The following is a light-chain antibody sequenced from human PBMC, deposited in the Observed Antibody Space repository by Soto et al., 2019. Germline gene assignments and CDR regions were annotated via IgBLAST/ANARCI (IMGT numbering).Light chain of an antibody. J-gene: IGKJ3*01. CDR3: QQSYSSPYT. CDR1: QSIGRW. Sequence: DIQMPQSPSTLSASIGATFTITRRASQSIGRWLAWYQQKPGKAPKVLIYGASRLQSGVPSRYSGSGVGTDFTLTISGLQPEDFATYYCQQSYSSPYTFGPGTKVDI. CDR2: GAS. V-gene: IGKV1-39*01.